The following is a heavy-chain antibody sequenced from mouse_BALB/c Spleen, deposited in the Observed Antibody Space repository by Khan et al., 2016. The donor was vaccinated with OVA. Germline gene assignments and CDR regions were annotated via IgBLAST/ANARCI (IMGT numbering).Heavy chain of an antibody. Sequence: QVHVKQSRAELARPGASVKMSCKASGYTFTSYTIHWVRQRPGQAPEWIGHINPSNDYTNYNQNFKDKATLIVDKSSTTAYMQLSSLPSEDSAVYSSVREGAYHRSDGWFAYWGQGTLVTVSA. D-gene: IGHD2-14*01. CDR3: VREGAYHRSDGWFAY. CDR2: INPSNDYT. V-gene: IGHV1-4*01. CDR1: GYTFTSYT. J-gene: IGHJ3*01.